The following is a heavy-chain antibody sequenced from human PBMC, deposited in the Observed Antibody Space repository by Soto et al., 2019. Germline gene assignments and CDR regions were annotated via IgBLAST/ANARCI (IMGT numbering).Heavy chain of an antibody. V-gene: IGHV3-48*01. CDR1: GFIFKTYS. J-gene: IGHJ2*01. Sequence: EVRLVESGGGLVQPGGSLRLSCAASGFIFKTYSMNWVRQAPGKGLEWVSYISRSGDTLYHAESVKGRFTTSRDNAKYSLDLQMSSLRAEDTAVYYCARGGSRYFDLWGRGTLVTVSS. CDR3: ARGGSRYFDL. D-gene: IGHD3-10*01. CDR2: ISRSGDTL.